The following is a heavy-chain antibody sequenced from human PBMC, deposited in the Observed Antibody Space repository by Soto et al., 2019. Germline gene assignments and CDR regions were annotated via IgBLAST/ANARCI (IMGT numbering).Heavy chain of an antibody. D-gene: IGHD3-22*01. Sequence: PGGSLRLSCAASGFTFSSYGMHWVRQAPGKGLEWVAVISYDGSNKYYADSVKGRFTISRDNSKNTLYLQMNSLRAEDTAVYYCAKDYYPLNYYDSSGYYSVLDYWGQGTLVTVSS. J-gene: IGHJ4*02. CDR3: AKDYYPLNYYDSSGYYSVLDY. CDR1: GFTFSSYG. V-gene: IGHV3-30*18. CDR2: ISYDGSNK.